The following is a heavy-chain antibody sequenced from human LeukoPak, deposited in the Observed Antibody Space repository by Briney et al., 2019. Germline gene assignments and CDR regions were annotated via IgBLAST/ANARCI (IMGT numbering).Heavy chain of an antibody. CDR1: GFTVSSNY. D-gene: IGHD6-19*01. Sequence: GGSLRLSCAASGFTVSSNYMSWVRQAPGKGLEWVSAISGSGGSTYYADSVKGRFTISRDNSKNTLYLQMNSLRAEDTAVYYCAKDSRGSGWSSRGYFDYWGQGTLVTVSS. V-gene: IGHV3-23*01. CDR3: AKDSRGSGWSSRGYFDY. J-gene: IGHJ4*02. CDR2: ISGSGGST.